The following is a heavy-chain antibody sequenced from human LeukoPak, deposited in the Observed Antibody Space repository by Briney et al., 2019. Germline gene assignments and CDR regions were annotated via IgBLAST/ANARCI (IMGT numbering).Heavy chain of an antibody. V-gene: IGHV1-24*01. D-gene: IGHD3-10*01. CDR2: FDPEDGET. J-gene: IGHJ3*02. Sequence: ASVKVSCKVSGYTXTELSMHGVRQAPGKGLEWMGGFDPEDGETIYAQKFQGRVTMTEDTSTDTAYMELSSLRSEDTAVYYCATDESPSMVRGVITGDDAFDIWGQGTMVTVSS. CDR3: ATDESPSMVRGVITGDDAFDI. CDR1: GYTXTELS.